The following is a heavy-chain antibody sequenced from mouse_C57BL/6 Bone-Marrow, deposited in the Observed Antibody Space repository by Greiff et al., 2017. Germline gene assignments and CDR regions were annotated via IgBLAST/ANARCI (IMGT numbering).Heavy chain of an antibody. V-gene: IGHV5-6*01. J-gene: IGHJ3*01. CDR3: ARQEGSWFAY. CDR1: GFTFSSYG. Sequence: EVKLMESGGDLVKPGGSLKLSCAASGFTFSSYGMSWVRQTPDKRLEWVATISSGGSYTYYPDSVKGRFTISRDNAKNTLYLQMSRLKSEDTAMYYRARQEGSWFAYWGQGTLVTVSA. CDR2: ISSGGSYT.